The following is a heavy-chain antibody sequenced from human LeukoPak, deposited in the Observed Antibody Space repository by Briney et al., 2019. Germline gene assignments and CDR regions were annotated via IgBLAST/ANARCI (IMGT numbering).Heavy chain of an antibody. CDR1: GFSFTRYA. CDR2: ISYDGSNK. CDR3: AKDYAADIVVVVAATVLDY. V-gene: IGHV3-30*18. Sequence: PGGSLRLSCAASGFSFTRYAMHWVRQTPGKGLEWVAVISYDGSNKYYADSVKGRFTISRDNSKNTLYLQMNSLRAEDTAVYYCAKDYAADIVVVVAATVLDYWGQGTLVTVSS. J-gene: IGHJ4*02. D-gene: IGHD2-15*01.